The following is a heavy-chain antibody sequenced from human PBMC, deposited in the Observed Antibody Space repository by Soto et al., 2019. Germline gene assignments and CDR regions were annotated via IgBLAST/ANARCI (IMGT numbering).Heavy chain of an antibody. CDR2: IYWDDDK. CDR1: GFSLSTSGVG. Sequence: QITLKESGPTLVKPTQTLTLTCTFSGFSLSTSGVGVGWIRQPPGKALEWLALIYWDDDKRYSPSLKSRLTTPKDTSKNQVVLTRTNMDPVDTATYYCAHAVDTIFLTLFDYWGQGTLVTVSS. J-gene: IGHJ4*02. V-gene: IGHV2-5*02. CDR3: AHAVDTIFLTLFDY. D-gene: IGHD5-12*01.